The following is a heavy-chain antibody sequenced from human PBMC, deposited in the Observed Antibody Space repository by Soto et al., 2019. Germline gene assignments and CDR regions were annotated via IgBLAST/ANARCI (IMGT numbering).Heavy chain of an antibody. Sequence: QVQLVESGGGVVQPGRSLRLSCAASGFTFSNYGMHWVRQAPGKGLEGVAVVSFDGSNKYYADSVKGRFTISRDSSKNTLYLQMNSLRAEDTAVYYCAKDPYYYDTSGYHFDYWGQGTLVTVSS. V-gene: IGHV3-30*18. J-gene: IGHJ4*02. D-gene: IGHD3-22*01. CDR2: VSFDGSNK. CDR3: AKDPYYYDTSGYHFDY. CDR1: GFTFSNYG.